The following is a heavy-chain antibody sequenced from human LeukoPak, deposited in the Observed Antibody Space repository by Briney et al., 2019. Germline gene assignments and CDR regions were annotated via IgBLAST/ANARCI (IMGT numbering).Heavy chain of an antibody. CDR1: GFTFSSYG. V-gene: IGHV3-33*01. CDR2: IWYDGSNK. Sequence: GGSLRLSCAASGFTFSSYGMHWVRQAPGKGLEWVAVIWYDGSNKYYADSVKGRFTISRDNSKNTLYLQMSSLRAEDTAVYYCARATPPFVVVVAATRIDYWGQGTLVTVSS. CDR3: ARATPPFVVVVAATRIDY. J-gene: IGHJ4*02. D-gene: IGHD2-15*01.